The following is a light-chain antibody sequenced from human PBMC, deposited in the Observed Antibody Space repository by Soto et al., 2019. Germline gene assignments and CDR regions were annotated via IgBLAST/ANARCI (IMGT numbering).Light chain of an antibody. J-gene: IGKJ1*01. V-gene: IGKV1-39*01. CDR1: QSISSY. Sequence: DIQMTQSPSSLSASVGDRVTITCRASQSISSYLNWYQQKPGKAPKLLIYAASSLQSGVPSRFSGSGSGTDFTLTISSLQPEDFATYFCQQTDSNTAFGQGTKVEIK. CDR2: AAS. CDR3: QQTDSNTA.